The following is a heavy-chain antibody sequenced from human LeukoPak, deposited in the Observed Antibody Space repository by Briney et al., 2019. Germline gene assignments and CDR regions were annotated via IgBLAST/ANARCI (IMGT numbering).Heavy chain of an antibody. CDR2: ISYDGSNK. D-gene: IGHD2-15*01. J-gene: IGHJ3*02. CDR3: GKDSRYSNAVVAFDI. V-gene: IGHV3-30*18. Sequence: PGGSLRLSCAASGFTFSTYGMHWVRQAPDKGLEWVAVISYDGSNKFYADSVKGRFTISRDNSKNTLYLQMNSLRTEDAAVYYCGKDSRYSNAVVAFDIWGQGTMVTVSS. CDR1: GFTFSTYG.